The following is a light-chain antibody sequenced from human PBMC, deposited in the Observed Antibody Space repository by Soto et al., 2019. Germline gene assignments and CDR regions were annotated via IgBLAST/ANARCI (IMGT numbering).Light chain of an antibody. V-gene: IGKV1-9*01. Sequence: IQLTQFPSSLSASVGDRVTITCRASQGISSYLAWYQQKPGKAPKLLIYAASTLQSGVPSRFSGSGSGTDFTLTISSLQPEDFATYYCQQLNSYPLTFGGGTRWIS. CDR2: AAS. CDR3: QQLNSYPLT. CDR1: QGISSY. J-gene: IGKJ4*01.